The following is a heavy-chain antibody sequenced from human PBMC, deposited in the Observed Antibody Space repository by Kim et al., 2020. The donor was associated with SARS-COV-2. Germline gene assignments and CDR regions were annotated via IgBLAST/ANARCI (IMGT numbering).Heavy chain of an antibody. D-gene: IGHD1-26*01. CDR3: ARVPPRHRSRFDP. J-gene: IGHJ5*02. Sequence: AQKLQGRVTMTPATSTSTAYMELRSLRSDDTAVYYCARVPPRHRSRFDPWGQGTLVTVSS. V-gene: IGHV1-18*01.